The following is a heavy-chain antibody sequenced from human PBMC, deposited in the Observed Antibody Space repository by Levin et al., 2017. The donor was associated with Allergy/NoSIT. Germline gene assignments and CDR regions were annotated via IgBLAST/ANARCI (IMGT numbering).Heavy chain of an antibody. CDR2: IYTSGST. CDR3: ARADSSGYYYWNFDL. CDR1: GGSISNYY. V-gene: IGHV4-4*07. J-gene: IGHJ2*01. D-gene: IGHD3-22*01. Sequence: GSLRLSCTVSGGSISNYYWSWIRQPAGKGQEWIGRIYTSGSTNYNPSLKSRVTMSVDTSKNQFSLKLTSVTAADTAVYYCARADSSGYYYWNFDLWGRGTLVTVSS.